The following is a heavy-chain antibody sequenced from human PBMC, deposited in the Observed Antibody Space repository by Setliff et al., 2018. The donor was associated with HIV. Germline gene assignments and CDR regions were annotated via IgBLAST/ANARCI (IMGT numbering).Heavy chain of an antibody. Sequence: ASVKVSCKVSGFTLREVSMHWVRQAPAKGLEWMGYFDPEDGETVYALKFQGRVTMTEDTSTDTAYMELSGLRSEDTAVYFCARGALLAVFDFDHWGHGTLVTVSS. D-gene: IGHD2-21*01. CDR3: ARGALLAVFDFDH. J-gene: IGHJ4*01. CDR2: FDPEDGET. CDR1: GFTLREVS. V-gene: IGHV1-24*01.